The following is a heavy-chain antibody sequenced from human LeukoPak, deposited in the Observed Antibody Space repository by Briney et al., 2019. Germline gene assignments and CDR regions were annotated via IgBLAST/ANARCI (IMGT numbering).Heavy chain of an antibody. CDR2: ISSSGSTI. V-gene: IGHV3-48*04. D-gene: IGHD1-26*01. Sequence: KPGGSLRLSCAASGFTFSSYGMNWVRQAPGKGLEWVSYISSSGSTIYYADSVKGRFTISRDNAKNSLYLQMNSLRAEDTAAYYCARDPYSGGYGSYYYYYMDVWGKGTTVTISS. CDR1: GFTFSSYG. CDR3: ARDPYSGGYGSYYYYYMDV. J-gene: IGHJ6*03.